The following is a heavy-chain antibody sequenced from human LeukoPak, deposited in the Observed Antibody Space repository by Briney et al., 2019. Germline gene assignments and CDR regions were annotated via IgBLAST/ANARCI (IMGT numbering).Heavy chain of an antibody. CDR3: AKDGRKGHYYGSGSRGAFDI. Sequence: GGSLRLSCAASGFIFSSYWMSWVRQAPGKGLEWVANINQDGIEKYYADSVKGRFTISRDNSKNTLYLQMNSLRAEDTAVYYCAKDGRKGHYYGSGSRGAFDIWGQGTMVTVSS. CDR2: INQDGIEK. J-gene: IGHJ3*02. D-gene: IGHD3-10*01. CDR1: GFIFSSYW. V-gene: IGHV3-7*01.